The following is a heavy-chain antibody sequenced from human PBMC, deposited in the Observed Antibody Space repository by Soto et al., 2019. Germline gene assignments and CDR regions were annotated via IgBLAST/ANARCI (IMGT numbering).Heavy chain of an antibody. CDR1: GFTFSNHA. Sequence: GGSLRLSCAASGFTFSNHAMNWVRQAPGKGLEWVSGISGSGDSTYYADSVKGRFTVSRDNSKNTLYLQMNSLRAEDTAVYYCARDLGRDIVLVPAAPAYWGQGTLVTVSS. D-gene: IGHD2-2*01. J-gene: IGHJ4*02. V-gene: IGHV3-23*01. CDR3: ARDLGRDIVLVPAAPAY. CDR2: ISGSGDST.